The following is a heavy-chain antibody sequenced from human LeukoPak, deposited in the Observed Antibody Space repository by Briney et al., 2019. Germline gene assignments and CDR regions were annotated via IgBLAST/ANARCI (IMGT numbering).Heavy chain of an antibody. CDR1: GGSFSGYY. Sequence: SETLSLTCAVSGGSFSGYYCSWIRQTPGKGLEWIGEINHSGSTNYNPSLKSRVTISVDTSKNHFSLRLSSVTAADTAVYYCARRYLYNHGRFDYWGQGTLVTVSS. J-gene: IGHJ4*02. V-gene: IGHV4-34*01. CDR3: ARRYLYNHGRFDY. D-gene: IGHD1-1*01. CDR2: INHSGST.